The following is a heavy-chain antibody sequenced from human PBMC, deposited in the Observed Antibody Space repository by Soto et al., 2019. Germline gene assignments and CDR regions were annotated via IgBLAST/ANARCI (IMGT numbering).Heavy chain of an antibody. CDR1: GFTFSSDW. Sequence: GGSLRLSCVASGFTFSSDWMHLVRQAPGKGLVWVSRINSDGSSTSNADSVKGRLTISRDDAKNTLYLQMNSLRAEDTAVYYCARGDSGTYGIDFWGQGTLVTVSS. D-gene: IGHD1-26*01. V-gene: IGHV3-74*01. CDR2: INSDGSST. J-gene: IGHJ4*02. CDR3: ARGDSGTYGIDF.